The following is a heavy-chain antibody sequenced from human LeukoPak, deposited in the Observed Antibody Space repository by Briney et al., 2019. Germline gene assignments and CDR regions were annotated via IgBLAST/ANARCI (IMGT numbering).Heavy chain of an antibody. CDR2: INHSGST. J-gene: IGHJ4*02. Sequence: SETLSLNCAVYGGSFSGYYWSWIRQPPGKGLEWIGEINHSGSTNYNPSLKSRVTISVDASKNQFSLKLSSVTAADTAVYYCARVRRFLEWLFDYWGQGTLVTVSS. D-gene: IGHD3-3*01. CDR1: GGSFSGYY. CDR3: ARVRRFLEWLFDY. V-gene: IGHV4-34*01.